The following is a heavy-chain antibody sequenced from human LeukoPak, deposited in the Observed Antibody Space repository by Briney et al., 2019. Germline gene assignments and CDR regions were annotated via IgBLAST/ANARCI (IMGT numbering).Heavy chain of an antibody. J-gene: IGHJ3*02. CDR2: ISSSSSYI. V-gene: IGHV3-21*01. Sequence: GGSLRLSCAASGFTLSYNNMNWVRQAPGKGLEWVSSISSSSSYIYFADSVKGRFTVSRDNAKNSLNLRRNSLRAEDTAVYYCARADSSGYYLVGGFDIWGQGTMVTVSS. CDR1: GFTLSYNN. CDR3: ARADSSGYYLVGGFDI. D-gene: IGHD3-22*01.